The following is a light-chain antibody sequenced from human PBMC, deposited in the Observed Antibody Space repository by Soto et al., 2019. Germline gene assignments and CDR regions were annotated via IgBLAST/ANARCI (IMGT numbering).Light chain of an antibody. Sequence: QSVLTQPRAVSGSPGQSVTISCTGTTSDVAVYNYVSWYQHHPGKAPTLLISDVTKRPSWVPDLFSGSKSGSTASLTISELQAADKADYYYNSYEPGSNVFGTGTKVTVL. CDR3: NSYEPGSNV. CDR2: DVT. CDR1: TSDVAVYNY. V-gene: IGLV2-11*01. J-gene: IGLJ1*01.